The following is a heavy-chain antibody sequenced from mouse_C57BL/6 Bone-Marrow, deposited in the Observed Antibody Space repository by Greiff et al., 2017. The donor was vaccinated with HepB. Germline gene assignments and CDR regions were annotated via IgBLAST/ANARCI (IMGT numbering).Heavy chain of an antibody. CDR3: ARSPGLFAY. J-gene: IGHJ3*01. CDR2: IDPSDSYT. CDR1: GYTFTSYW. D-gene: IGHD3-2*02. Sequence: QVQLKQPGAELVMPGASVKLSCKASGYTFTSYWMHWVKQRPGQGLEWIGEIDPSDSYTNYNQKFKGKSTLTVDKSSSTAYMQLSSLTSEDSAVYYCARSPGLFAYWGQGTLVTVSA. V-gene: IGHV1-69*01.